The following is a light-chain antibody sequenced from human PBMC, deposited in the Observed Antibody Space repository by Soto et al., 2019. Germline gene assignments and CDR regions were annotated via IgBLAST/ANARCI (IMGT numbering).Light chain of an antibody. CDR2: GAS. V-gene: IGKV3-20*01. CDR1: QSVSTSN. CDR3: QQHNDWPRT. Sequence: IVLTQSPGTLSLSPGERATLSCRASQSVSTSNLAWYQQRPGQAPRLLMYGASRRATGIPDRFSGSGPGTDFTLTISRLEPEDFAVYYCQQHNDWPRTFGQGTKVDIK. J-gene: IGKJ1*01.